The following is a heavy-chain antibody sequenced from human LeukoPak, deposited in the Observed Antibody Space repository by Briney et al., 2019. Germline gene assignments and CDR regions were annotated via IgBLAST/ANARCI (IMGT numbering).Heavy chain of an antibody. V-gene: IGHV6-1*01. Sequence: SQTLSLTCAISGDSVSSISAAWNRIRQSPSRGLEWLGRTYYRSKWYNDYAVSVKSRITISPDTSKIQFSLQLNSVTPEDTAVYYCVRERNDGFDVWGQGTMVTVSS. CDR1: GDSVSSISAA. J-gene: IGHJ3*01. CDR2: TYYRSKWYN. CDR3: VRERNDGFDV.